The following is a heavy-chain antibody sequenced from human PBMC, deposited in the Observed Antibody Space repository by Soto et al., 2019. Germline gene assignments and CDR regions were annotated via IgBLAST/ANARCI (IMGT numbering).Heavy chain of an antibody. CDR2: IDWDDDK. Sequence: SGPTLVNPTQTLTLTCTFSGFSLSTSGMCVSWIRQPPGKALVWLALIDWDDDKYYNTSLKTRLTISEDTSKNQVVLTMTNMDPVDTATYYCARTTTPIQAHDYWGQGTLVTVSS. D-gene: IGHD4-17*01. CDR3: ARTTTPIQAHDY. V-gene: IGHV2-70*01. CDR1: GFSLSTSGMC. J-gene: IGHJ4*02.